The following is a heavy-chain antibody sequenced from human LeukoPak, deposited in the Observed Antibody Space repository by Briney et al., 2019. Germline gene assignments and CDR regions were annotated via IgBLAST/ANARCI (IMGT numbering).Heavy chain of an antibody. V-gene: IGHV4-34*01. CDR2: INHSGST. J-gene: IGHJ4*02. D-gene: IGHD3-22*01. CDR3: ARGGMYHDSSVLDY. Sequence: PSETLSLTCAVYGGSFSGYYWSWIRQPPGKGLEWIGEINHSGSTNYNPSLKSRVTISVDTSKNQFSLKLSSVTAADTAVYYCARGGMYHDSSVLDYWGQGTLVTVSS. CDR1: GGSFSGYY.